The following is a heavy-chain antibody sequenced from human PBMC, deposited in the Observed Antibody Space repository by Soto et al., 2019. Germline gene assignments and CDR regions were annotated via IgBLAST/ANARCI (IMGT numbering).Heavy chain of an antibody. J-gene: IGHJ4*02. V-gene: IGHV4-4*02. CDR3: ARDGYYDSSVFGY. CDR2: ISRSGSN. Sequence: QVQLQESSPGLVKPSGTLSLTCAVSGGPLSSSNWWSWVRQPPGKGLEWMGEISRSGSNNYNPSPKSRVTISVEKSKNQFSLKLSSVTAADTAVYYCARDGYYDSSVFGYWGQGTLVTVSS. D-gene: IGHD3-22*01. CDR1: GGPLSSSNW.